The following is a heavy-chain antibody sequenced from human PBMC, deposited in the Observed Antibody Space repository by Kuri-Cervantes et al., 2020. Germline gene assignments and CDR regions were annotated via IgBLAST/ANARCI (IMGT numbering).Heavy chain of an antibody. J-gene: IGHJ6*04. CDR2: INQDGSEK. V-gene: IGHV3-7*03. D-gene: IGHD3-10*01. Sequence: GGSLRLSCAASEFRFSSYWMSWVRQAPGKGLEWVANINQDGSEKYYVDSVKDRFIISRDNSKNTLYLQMNSLRAEDTAVYYCAKSLFSGSYYHHYYYSMDVWGKGTTVTVSS. CDR1: EFRFSSYW. CDR3: AKSLFSGSYYHHYYYSMDV.